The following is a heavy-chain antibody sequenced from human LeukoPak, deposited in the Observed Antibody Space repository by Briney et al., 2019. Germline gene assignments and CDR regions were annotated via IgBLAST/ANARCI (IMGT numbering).Heavy chain of an antibody. CDR2: ISSDGSTT. CDR3: ARGHGPAPRSAMDV. J-gene: IGHJ6*02. Sequence: GGSLRLSCAASGFSFSNFWMHWVRQAPGKGLVCVSHISSDGSTTTYADSVKGRFTISRDNAENTLFLQMNSLRPEDTAVYYCARGHGPAPRSAMDVWGQGTTVTVSS. V-gene: IGHV3-74*01. CDR1: GFSFSNFW.